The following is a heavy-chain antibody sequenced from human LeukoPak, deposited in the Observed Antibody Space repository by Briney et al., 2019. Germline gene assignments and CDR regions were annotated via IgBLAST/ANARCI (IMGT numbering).Heavy chain of an antibody. CDR1: GYTFTSYG. CDR2: ISAYNGNT. V-gene: IGHV1-18*01. D-gene: IGHD3-10*01. CDR3: ARSRGLWFGEFIDY. Sequence: RASVKAPCKASGYTFTSYGISWVRQAPGQGLEWMGWISAYNGNTNYAQKLQGRVTMTTDTSTSTAYMELRSLRSDDTAVYYCARSRGLWFGEFIDYWGQGTLVTVSS. J-gene: IGHJ4*02.